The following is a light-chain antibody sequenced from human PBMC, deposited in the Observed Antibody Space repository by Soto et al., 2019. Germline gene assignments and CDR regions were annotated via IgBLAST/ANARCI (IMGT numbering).Light chain of an antibody. CDR2: DAS. Sequence: EIVLTQSPATLSLSPGERATLSCRASQSVGDYLGWYQQKPGQAPRLLIYDASQRATGVPARFSASGSGTDVTLTISSLEPEDFAIYYCQQREDWPRAFGGGTKVEFK. CDR3: QQREDWPRA. V-gene: IGKV3-11*01. CDR1: QSVGDY. J-gene: IGKJ4*02.